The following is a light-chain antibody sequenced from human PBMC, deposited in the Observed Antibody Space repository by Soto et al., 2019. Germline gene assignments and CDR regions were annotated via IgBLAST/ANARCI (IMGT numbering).Light chain of an antibody. CDR2: EVS. CDR3: SSYTSSSTLGYV. V-gene: IGLV2-14*01. CDR1: SSDVGGYNY. Sequence: QSALTQPASVSGSPGQSITISCTGTSSDVGGYNYVSWYQQHPGKAPKLMIYEVSNRPSGVSNRFSGSQSGNTASLTISGLQAEDEADYYCSSYTSSSTLGYVFGTGTKLTV. J-gene: IGLJ1*01.